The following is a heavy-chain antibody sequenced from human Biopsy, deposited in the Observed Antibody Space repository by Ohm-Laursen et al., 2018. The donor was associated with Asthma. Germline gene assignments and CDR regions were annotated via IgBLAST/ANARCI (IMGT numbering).Heavy chain of an antibody. V-gene: IGHV3-23*01. J-gene: IGHJ5*02. Sequence: SLRLSCAASGFAFNNSSMTWVRQAPGKGLEWVSSISASGGRTFYADSVKGRFTVSRDSSRNTLYLQLSTLRVEDTAVYFCAKITTDRQKANNWFDPWGQGTLVTVSS. D-gene: IGHD3-22*01. CDR2: ISASGGRT. CDR3: AKITTDRQKANNWFDP. CDR1: GFAFNNSS.